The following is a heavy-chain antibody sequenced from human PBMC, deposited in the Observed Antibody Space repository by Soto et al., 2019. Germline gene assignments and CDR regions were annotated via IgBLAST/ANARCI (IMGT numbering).Heavy chain of an antibody. CDR3: AQQDCPSTSCYKGSRYFFDY. CDR2: IYPDASDT. CDR1: GYSFTTYW. Sequence: DSLTISCKGSGYSFTTYWIALVRQMPGKGLEWMGIIYPDASDTRYSPSFQGRVTISVDRSISTAYLQWSSLKASDTAIYYCAQQDCPSTSCYKGSRYFFDYWGLGTLVTVSS. V-gene: IGHV5-51*01. D-gene: IGHD2-2*02. J-gene: IGHJ4*02.